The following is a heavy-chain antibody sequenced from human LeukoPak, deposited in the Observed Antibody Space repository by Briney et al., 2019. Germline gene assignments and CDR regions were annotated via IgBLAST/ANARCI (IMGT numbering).Heavy chain of an antibody. CDR1: GCTFSSYG. CDR3: ANDPWKAGVVVVRKEGYFDY. CDR2: IRYDGSNK. J-gene: IGHJ4*02. V-gene: IGHV3-30*02. D-gene: IGHD3-22*01. Sequence: GGSLRVSCAASGCTFSSYGMHWVRQAPGKGLEWVAFIRYDGSNKYYADSVKGRFTISRDNSKNTLYLQMNSLRAEDTAVYYCANDPWKAGVVVVRKEGYFDYWGQGTLVTVSS.